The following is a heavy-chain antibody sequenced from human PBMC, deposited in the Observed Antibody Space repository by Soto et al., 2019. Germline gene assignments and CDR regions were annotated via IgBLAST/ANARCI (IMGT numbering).Heavy chain of an antibody. D-gene: IGHD3-10*01. V-gene: IGHV1-18*01. CDR1: GYTFSTYG. J-gene: IGHJ4*02. CDR3: AREGVRGQRGVTYCDY. Sequence: QVQLVQSGAEVKKPGASVKVSCEASGYTFSTYGITWVRQAPGQGLEWMVWISDNSGTTNYAQQLQGRLTMTTDTSTSTAYMELSSLRSDDTAVYYCAREGVRGQRGVTYCDYWGQGTLVTVSS. CDR2: ISDNSGTT.